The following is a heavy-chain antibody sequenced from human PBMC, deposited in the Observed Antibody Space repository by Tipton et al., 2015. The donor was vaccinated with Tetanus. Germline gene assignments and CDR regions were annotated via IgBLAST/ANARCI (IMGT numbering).Heavy chain of an antibody. CDR1: GGSLSSGTYY. V-gene: IGHV4-61*01. J-gene: IGHJ4*02. CDR3: ARGLIDDFLGSRIYFDS. D-gene: IGHD2/OR15-2a*01. Sequence: GLVKPSETLSLTCTVSGGSLSSGTYYWSWIRQPPGKALEWIGDIFYSGNSISNPSFRSRVTMSVDTSRTLFSLTLIAVTAADTAVYFCARGLIDDFLGSRIYFDSWGPGTLVTVSS. CDR2: IFYSGNS.